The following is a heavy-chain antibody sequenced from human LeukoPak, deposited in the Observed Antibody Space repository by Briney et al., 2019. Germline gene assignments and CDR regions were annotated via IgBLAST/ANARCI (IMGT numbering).Heavy chain of an antibody. D-gene: IGHD4-23*01. CDR1: GFTFGNYA. CDR2: FSRSGSDT. CDR3: AKGRPTTVVYYFDY. J-gene: IGHJ4*02. Sequence: GGSLRLSCAASGFTFGNYAMSWVRQAPGKGPEWVSTFSRSGSDTYYADSVKGRFTISRDNSKNTLYLQMNSLRAEDTAVYYCAKGRPTTVVYYFDYWGQGTLVTVSS. V-gene: IGHV3-23*01.